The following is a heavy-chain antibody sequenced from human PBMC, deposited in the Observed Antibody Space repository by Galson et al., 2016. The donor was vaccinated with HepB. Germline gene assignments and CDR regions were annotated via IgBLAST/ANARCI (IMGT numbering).Heavy chain of an antibody. D-gene: IGHD3-16*02. Sequence: TLSLTCTVSGDSISRGEYHWSWIRQHPGKGLEWIGYIFHSGSTYYNPSLQSRVTILVDTSKNQSSLKLSSLTAADTAVYYCASGEHPVGDCTWGSYRSNYCDSWGQGTRGTVSS. J-gene: IGHJ4*02. CDR3: ASGEHPVGDCTWGSYRSNYCDS. CDR2: IFHSGST. CDR1: GDSISRGEYH. V-gene: IGHV4-31*03.